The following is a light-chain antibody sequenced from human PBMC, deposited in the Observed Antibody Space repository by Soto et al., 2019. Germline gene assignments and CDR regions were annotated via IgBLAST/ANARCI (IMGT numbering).Light chain of an antibody. V-gene: IGLV2-14*01. CDR3: SSYTSSSTL. J-gene: IGLJ1*01. Sequence: QSALTQPASVSGSSGQSITISCTGTSSDVGSYNYVSWYQQHPGKAPKLMIYEVSDRPSGISSRFSGSKSGNTASLTISGLQTEDEADYYCSSYTSSSTLFXTGTKVTVL. CDR2: EVS. CDR1: SSDVGSYNY.